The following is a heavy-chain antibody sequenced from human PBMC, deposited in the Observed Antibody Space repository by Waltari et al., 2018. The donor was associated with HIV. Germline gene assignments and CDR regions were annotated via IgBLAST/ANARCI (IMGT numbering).Heavy chain of an antibody. CDR3: ARGRWRNRGPLPMDV. CDR1: GASFRDYY. J-gene: IGHJ6*02. CDR2: VNDVGGV. V-gene: IGHV4-34*02. D-gene: IGHD3-10*01. Sequence: QVRLQQWGTGLLKSSETLSRTCAVYGASFRDYYWNWIRQSPWLGLQWIGEVNDVGGVRYSPSFRSRVSMSMDVSKNQFSLNLTSVTAADTAVYYCARGRWRNRGPLPMDVWAPGAMVIVSS.